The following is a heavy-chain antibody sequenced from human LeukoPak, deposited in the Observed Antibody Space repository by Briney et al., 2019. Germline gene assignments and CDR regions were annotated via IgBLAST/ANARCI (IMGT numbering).Heavy chain of an antibody. CDR2: ISAYNGNT. V-gene: IGHV1-18*01. CDR1: GYTFTSYG. J-gene: IGHJ6*02. Sequence: ASVKVSCKASGYTFTSYGISWVRQAPGQGLEWTGWISAYNGNTNYAQKHQGRVTMTTDTSTSTAYMELRSLRSDDTAVYYCARDAADYGGNSDYYYYGMDVWGQGTTVTVSS. CDR3: ARDAADYGGNSDYYYYGMDV. D-gene: IGHD4-23*01.